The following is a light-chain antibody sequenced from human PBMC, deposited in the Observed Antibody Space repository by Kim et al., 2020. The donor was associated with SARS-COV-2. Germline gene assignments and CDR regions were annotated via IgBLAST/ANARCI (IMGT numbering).Light chain of an antibody. V-gene: IGKV1-33*01. CDR2: DAS. CDR1: QGIFNY. CDR3: QQCDAVPYT. J-gene: IGKJ2*01. Sequence: DIQMTQSPSSLSASVGDRVNITCQASQGIFNYLNWYHQRPGKAPKLLISDASNLETGVPSRFSGSGSGTHFIFTISSLQSEDFGTYYCQQCDAVPYTFGRGTKLEIK.